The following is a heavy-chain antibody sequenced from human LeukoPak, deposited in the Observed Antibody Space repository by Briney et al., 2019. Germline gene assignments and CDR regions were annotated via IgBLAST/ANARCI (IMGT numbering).Heavy chain of an antibody. CDR2: INPNNGDT. CDR1: GYTFTGYY. D-gene: IGHD1-26*01. Sequence: ASVKVSCKASGYTFTGYYMHWVRQAPGQGLEWMGWINPNNGDTHYAQKFQGRVTMTRDTSISTAYMELSRLRSDDTAVYYCARDMIVGATGVDYWGQGTLVTVSS. CDR3: ARDMIVGATGVDY. V-gene: IGHV1-2*02. J-gene: IGHJ4*02.